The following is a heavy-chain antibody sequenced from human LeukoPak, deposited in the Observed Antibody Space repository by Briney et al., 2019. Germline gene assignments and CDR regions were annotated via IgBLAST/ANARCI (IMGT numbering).Heavy chain of an antibody. J-gene: IGHJ4*02. CDR1: GFTFNNYN. D-gene: IGHD4-17*01. Sequence: PGGSLRLSCAASGFTFNNYNMNWVRQAPGKALEWVSSITSSGAYIFYADSVTGRFTISRDNAKNSLYLQMNSLRADDTAVYYCARDRTTVTVFDYWGQGTLVTVSS. V-gene: IGHV3-21*01. CDR2: ITSSGAYI. CDR3: ARDRTTVTVFDY.